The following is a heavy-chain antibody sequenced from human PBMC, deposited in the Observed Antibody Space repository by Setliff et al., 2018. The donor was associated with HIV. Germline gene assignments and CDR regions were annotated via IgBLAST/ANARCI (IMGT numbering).Heavy chain of an antibody. Sequence: GGSLRLSCAASGFTFSSYWMTWVRQAPGKGLELVANIKQDGSEKYYVDSVKGRFTISRDNAKNSLYLQMSSLRVEDTAVYHCARAFHPPAGVVYSYYMDVWGKGTTVTVSS. J-gene: IGHJ6*03. V-gene: IGHV3-7*01. CDR3: ARAFHPPAGVVYSYYMDV. D-gene: IGHD2-15*01. CDR1: GFTFSSYW. CDR2: IKQDGSEK.